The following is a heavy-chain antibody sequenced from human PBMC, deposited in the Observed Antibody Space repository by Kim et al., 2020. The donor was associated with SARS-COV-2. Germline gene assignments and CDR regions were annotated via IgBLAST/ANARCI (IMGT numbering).Heavy chain of an antibody. CDR3: ARDSHPVVPAAIDEGHYYYYYGMDV. Sequence: SVKVSCKASGGTFSSYAISWVRQAPGQGLEWMGGMIPIFGTANYAQKFQGRVTITADESTSTAYMELSSLRSEDTAVYYCARDSHPVVPAAIDEGHYYYYYGMDVWGQGTTVTVSS. CDR2: MIPIFGTA. J-gene: IGHJ6*02. V-gene: IGHV1-69*13. D-gene: IGHD2-2*02. CDR1: GGTFSSYA.